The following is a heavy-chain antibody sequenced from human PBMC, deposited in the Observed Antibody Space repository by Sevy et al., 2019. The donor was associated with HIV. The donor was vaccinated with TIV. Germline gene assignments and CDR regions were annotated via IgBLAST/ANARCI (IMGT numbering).Heavy chain of an antibody. Sequence: GGSLILSCAASGFIFSSYSMSWVRQAPGKGLEWVSAISGSGGSTYYADSVKGRFTISRDNSKNTLYLQMNSLRAEDTAVYFCAKEMTSKGYFDYWGQGTLVTVSS. D-gene: IGHD6-6*01. CDR1: GFIFSSYS. CDR2: ISGSGGST. J-gene: IGHJ4*02. V-gene: IGHV3-23*01. CDR3: AKEMTSKGYFDY.